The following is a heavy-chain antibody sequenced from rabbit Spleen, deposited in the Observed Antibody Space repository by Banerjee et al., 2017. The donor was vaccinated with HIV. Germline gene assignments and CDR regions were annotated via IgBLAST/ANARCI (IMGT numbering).Heavy chain of an antibody. Sequence: QSLEESGGDLVKPGASLTLTCIASGVSFSGDSYMCWVCQAPGKGLEWIACIYAGSSGFTYYASWAKGRFTISKTSSTTVTLQMTSLTGADTATYFCARDLPDVIGWNFGWWGPGTLVTVS. V-gene: IGHV1S40*01. CDR2: IYAGSSGFT. J-gene: IGHJ4*01. CDR1: GVSFSGDSY. D-gene: IGHD1-1*01. CDR3: ARDLPDVIGWNFGW.